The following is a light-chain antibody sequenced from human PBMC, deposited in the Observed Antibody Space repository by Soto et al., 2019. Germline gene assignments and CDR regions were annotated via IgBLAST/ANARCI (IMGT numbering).Light chain of an antibody. Sequence: QSALTQVASVSGSPGQSVTISCTGTSSDVGGYNYVSWYQQHPGKAPKLMIYDVDNRPSGVPDRFSGSKSGNTASLTVSGLQAEDEAYYYCSSFADSSTLVFGGGTKLTVL. CDR2: DVD. CDR3: SSFADSSTLV. CDR1: SSDVGGYNY. V-gene: IGLV2-14*03. J-gene: IGLJ2*01.